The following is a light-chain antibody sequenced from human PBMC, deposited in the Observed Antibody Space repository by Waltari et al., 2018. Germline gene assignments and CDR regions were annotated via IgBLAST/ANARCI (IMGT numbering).Light chain of an antibody. CDR1: QSVRGNY. CDR2: RAS. J-gene: IGKJ2*01. V-gene: IGKV3-20*01. CDR3: HQYGSSPPYT. Sequence: VLTHSSDTLSLSPGEGATLFCRASQSVRGNYLAWYQQKPGQPPRLLSHRASNRATDIPGRFSGTGSGTDFTLTISRLEPEDFAVYFCHQYGSSPPYTFGQGTKLEVK.